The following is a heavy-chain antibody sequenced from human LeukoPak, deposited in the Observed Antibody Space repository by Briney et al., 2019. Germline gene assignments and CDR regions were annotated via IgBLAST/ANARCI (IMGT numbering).Heavy chain of an antibody. CDR2: TYYRSKWYN. CDR1: GDSVSSNSAA. V-gene: IGHV6-1*01. CDR3: ARQRGGAAAGAWAPFDY. J-gene: IGHJ4*02. D-gene: IGHD6-13*01. Sequence: SQTLSLTCAISGDSVSSNSAAWNWIRQSPSRGLEWLGRTYYRSKWYNDYAVSVKSRITINPDTSKNQFSLKLSSVTAADTAVYYCARQRGGAAAGAWAPFDYWGQGTLVTVSS.